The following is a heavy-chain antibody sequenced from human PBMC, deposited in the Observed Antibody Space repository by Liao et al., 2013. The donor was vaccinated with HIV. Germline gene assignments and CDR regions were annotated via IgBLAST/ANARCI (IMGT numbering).Heavy chain of an antibody. CDR1: GGSISSYY. J-gene: IGHJ3*02. Sequence: QVQLXESGPRTGEALETLSLTCTVSGGSISSYYWSWIRQPAGKGLEWLGRIYTSGSTNYNPSLKSRVTMSVDTSKNQFSLKLSSVTAADTAVYYCARGLDTAGYFRRQSFDIWGHGTLVTVSP. V-gene: IGHV4-4*07. CDR2: IYTSGST. D-gene: IGHD3-9*01. CDR3: ARGLDTAGYFRRQSFDI.